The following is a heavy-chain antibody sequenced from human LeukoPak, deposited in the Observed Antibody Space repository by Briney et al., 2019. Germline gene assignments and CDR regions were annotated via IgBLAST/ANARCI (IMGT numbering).Heavy chain of an antibody. Sequence: SETLSLTCTVSGGSISSYYWSWIRQPPGKGLEWIGYIYYSGSTNYNPSLKSRVTISVDTSKNQFSLKLSSVTAADTAVYYCARDPGYGGQIDYWGQGTLVTVSS. D-gene: IGHD4-23*01. CDR3: ARDPGYGGQIDY. CDR2: IYYSGST. CDR1: GGSISSYY. J-gene: IGHJ4*02. V-gene: IGHV4-59*01.